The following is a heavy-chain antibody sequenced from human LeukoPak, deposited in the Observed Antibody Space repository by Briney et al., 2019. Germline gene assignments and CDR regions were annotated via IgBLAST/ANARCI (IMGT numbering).Heavy chain of an antibody. D-gene: IGHD4-23*01. CDR1: GFTFSSYG. V-gene: IGHV3-33*01. Sequence: GGSLRLSCAASGFTFSSYGMHWVRQAPGKGLEWVAVIWYDGSNKYYADSVKGRFTISRDNSKNTLYLQMNSLRAEDTAVYYCVVPGDYGGIDYWGQGTLVTVSS. J-gene: IGHJ4*02. CDR3: VVPGDYGGIDY. CDR2: IWYDGSNK.